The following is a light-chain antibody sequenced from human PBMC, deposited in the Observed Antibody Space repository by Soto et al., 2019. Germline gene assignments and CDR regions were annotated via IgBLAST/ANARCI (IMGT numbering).Light chain of an antibody. J-gene: IGLJ2*01. Sequence: QTVVTQEPSLTVSPGGTVTLTCGSSTGAVTSGHYPYWFQQKPGQAPRTLIYDTSNKHSWTPARFSGSLLGGQAALALSGGEPEDEAEYYCLLSYSGARVFGGGTKVTVL. CDR2: DTS. CDR1: TGAVTSGHY. CDR3: LLSYSGARV. V-gene: IGLV7-46*01.